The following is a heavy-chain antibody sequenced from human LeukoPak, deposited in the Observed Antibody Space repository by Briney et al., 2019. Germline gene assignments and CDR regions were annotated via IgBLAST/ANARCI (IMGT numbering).Heavy chain of an antibody. CDR1: GYTFTGYD. D-gene: IGHD6-19*01. V-gene: IGHV1-8*01. Sequence: ASVKVSCKASGYTFTGYDINWVRQATGQGLEWMGWMNPNSGNTGYAQKCQGRVTMTRNTSISTAYMELSSLRSEDTAVYYCARGRSISSGWSKKQYNWFDPWGQGTLVTVSS. J-gene: IGHJ5*02. CDR2: MNPNSGNT. CDR3: ARGRSISSGWSKKQYNWFDP.